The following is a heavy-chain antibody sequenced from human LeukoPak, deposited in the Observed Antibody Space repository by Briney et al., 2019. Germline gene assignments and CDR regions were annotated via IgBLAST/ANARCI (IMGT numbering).Heavy chain of an antibody. CDR2: ISWNSGSI. V-gene: IGHV3-9*01. D-gene: IGHD3-22*01. Sequence: PGRSLRLSCAASGFTFDDYAMHWARHAPGKGLEWVSGISWNSGSIDYADSVRGRFTISRDNAKNSLYLQMKSLRPEDTALYYCAKADYDSSGYYLYYFDYWGQGTLVTVSS. J-gene: IGHJ4*02. CDR1: GFTFDDYA. CDR3: AKADYDSSGYYLYYFDY.